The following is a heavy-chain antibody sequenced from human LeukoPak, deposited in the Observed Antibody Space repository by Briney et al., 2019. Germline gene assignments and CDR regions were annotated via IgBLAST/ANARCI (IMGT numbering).Heavy chain of an antibody. CDR2: INQDGSEK. D-gene: IGHD6-19*01. J-gene: IGHJ5*02. CDR1: GFTFSSDW. Sequence: GGSLRLSCAVSGFTFSSDWMSWVRQAPGKGLEWVANINQDGSEKYDVDSAKGRFTISRDNAKNSLYLQMNSLRAEDTAVYYCAREFLAVAPDRWGQGTLVTVSS. V-gene: IGHV3-7*01. CDR3: AREFLAVAPDR.